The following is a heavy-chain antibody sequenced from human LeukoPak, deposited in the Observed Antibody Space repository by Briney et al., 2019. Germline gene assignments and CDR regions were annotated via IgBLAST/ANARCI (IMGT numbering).Heavy chain of an antibody. CDR1: GYTFTGYY. J-gene: IGHJ4*02. D-gene: IGHD2-2*01. Sequence: ASVKVSCKASGYTFTGYYMHWVRQAPGQGLEWMGWINPNSGGTNYAQKFQGGVTMTRDTSISTAYMELSRLRSDDTAVYYCAREEGKYQLLFFDYWGQGTLVTVSS. CDR3: AREEGKYQLLFFDY. V-gene: IGHV1-2*02. CDR2: INPNSGGT.